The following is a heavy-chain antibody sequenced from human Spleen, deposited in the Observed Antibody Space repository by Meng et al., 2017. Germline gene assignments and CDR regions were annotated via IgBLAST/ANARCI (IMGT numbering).Heavy chain of an antibody. Sequence: QVQLQESGPGLVKPSVPLALTCTVSGDSISSDIWWSWVRQPPGKGLEWIGVVYHRGDTTYNPSLKRRVDISVDKSKNQFYLSLFSVTAADTAVYYCGRDQGRELINHWGQGTLVTVSS. CDR1: GDSISSDIW. J-gene: IGHJ4*02. D-gene: IGHD1-7*01. CDR3: GRDQGRELINH. V-gene: IGHV4-4*02. CDR2: VYHRGDT.